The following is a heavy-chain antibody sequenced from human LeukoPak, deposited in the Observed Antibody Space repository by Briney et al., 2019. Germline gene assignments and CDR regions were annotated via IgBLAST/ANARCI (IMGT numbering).Heavy chain of an antibody. CDR3: ATERLRKDTVFGVVIYTFDY. CDR1: GYTLTELS. Sequence: ASVKVSCKVSGYTLTELSMHWVRQAPGKGLEWMGGFDPEDGETIYAQKFQGRVTMTEDTSTDTAYMELSSLRSEDTAVYYCATERLRKDTVFGVVIYTFDYWGLGTLVTVSS. CDR2: FDPEDGET. J-gene: IGHJ4*02. D-gene: IGHD3-3*01. V-gene: IGHV1-24*01.